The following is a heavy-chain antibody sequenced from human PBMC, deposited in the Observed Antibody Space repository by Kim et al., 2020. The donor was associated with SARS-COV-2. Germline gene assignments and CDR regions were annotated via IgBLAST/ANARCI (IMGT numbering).Heavy chain of an antibody. Sequence: GGSLRLSCAASGFTFSDYYMSWIRQAPGKGLEWVSYISSSGSTIYYADSVKGRFTISRDNAKNSLYLQMNSLRAEDTAVYYCARDLIAAAGSTYYYGMDVWGKGPTVTVSS. J-gene: IGHJ6*04. D-gene: IGHD6-13*01. CDR3: ARDLIAAAGSTYYYGMDV. V-gene: IGHV3-11*04. CDR2: ISSSGSTI. CDR1: GFTFSDYY.